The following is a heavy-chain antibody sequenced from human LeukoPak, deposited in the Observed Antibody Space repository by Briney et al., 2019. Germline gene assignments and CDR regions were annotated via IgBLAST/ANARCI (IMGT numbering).Heavy chain of an antibody. CDR1: GYSFTSYW. V-gene: IGHV5-51*01. Sequence: GASLKISCKGSGYSFTSYWIGWVRQMPGKGLEWMGIIYPGDSDTRYSPSFQGQATISDDKSISTASLQWSSLKASDTAMYYCASGETAEYFQHWGQGSLVTVSS. CDR2: IYPGDSDT. J-gene: IGHJ1*01. CDR3: ASGETAEYFQH.